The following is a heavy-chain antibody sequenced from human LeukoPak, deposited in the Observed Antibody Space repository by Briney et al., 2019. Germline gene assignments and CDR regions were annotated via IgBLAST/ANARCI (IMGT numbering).Heavy chain of an antibody. CDR3: ARDIRYFDWPGWFDP. CDR1: GFTFSSYS. D-gene: IGHD3-9*01. J-gene: IGHJ5*02. CDR2: ISGSSSYI. V-gene: IGHV3-21*01. Sequence: GGSLRLSCAASGFTFSSYSMNWVRQAPGKGLEWVSSISGSSSYIYYADSVEGRFTISRDNAKNSLYLQMNSLRAEDTAVYYCARDIRYFDWPGWFDPWGQGTLVTVSS.